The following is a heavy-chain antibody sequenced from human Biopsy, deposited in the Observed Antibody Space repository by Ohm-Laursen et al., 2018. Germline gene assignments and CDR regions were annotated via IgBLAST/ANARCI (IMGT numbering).Heavy chain of an antibody. CDR3: ARDSTINTVTTADY. J-gene: IGHJ4*02. CDR2: IWYDGSNK. V-gene: IGHV3-33*08. Sequence: SLRLSCTASGFSVSSYDMNWVRQAPGKGLEWLAVIWYDGSNKYYGDSVQGRFTISRDNSKNTVYLQMNSLRAEDTAIYYCARDSTINTVTTADYWGQGTLVTVSS. CDR1: GFSVSSYD. D-gene: IGHD4-11*01.